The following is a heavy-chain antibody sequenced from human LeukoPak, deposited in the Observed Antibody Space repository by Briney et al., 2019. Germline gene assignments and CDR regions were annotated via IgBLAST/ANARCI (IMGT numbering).Heavy chain of an antibody. J-gene: IGHJ4*02. Sequence: SQTLSLTCAISGDSVSSNSVAWNWIRPSPSRGLEWLGRAYYRSKWYNEYAVSVKSRITINPDTSKNQFSLQLNSVTPEDTAVYYCARVRGTGIRRYYFNHQGQGTLVTVSS. CDR1: GDSVSSNSVA. CDR3: ARVRGTGIRRYYFNH. V-gene: IGHV6-1*01. CDR2: AYYRSKWYN. D-gene: IGHD1-1*01.